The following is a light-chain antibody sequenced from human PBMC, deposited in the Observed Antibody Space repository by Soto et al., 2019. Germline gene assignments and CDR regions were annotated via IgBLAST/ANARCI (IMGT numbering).Light chain of an antibody. CDR2: LNSDGSH. J-gene: IGLJ3*02. Sequence: QLVLTQSPSASASLGASVKLTCTLSSGHSSYAIAWHQQQPEKGPRYLMKLNSDGSHSKGDGIPDRFSGSSSGAERYLTISSLQSEDEADYYCQTWDTGIHWVXGGXXKLTVL. CDR1: SGHSSYA. CDR3: QTWDTGIHWV. V-gene: IGLV4-69*01.